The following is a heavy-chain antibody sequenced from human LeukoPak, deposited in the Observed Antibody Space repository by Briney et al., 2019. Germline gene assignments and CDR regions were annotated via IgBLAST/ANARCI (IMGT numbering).Heavy chain of an antibody. Sequence: KPSETLSLTCTVSGGSISSSSYYSGWIRQPPGTGLEWIGSIYYSGSTYYNPSLKSRVTISVDTSKNQFSLKLSSVTAADTAVYYCARHTRLSGDYWGQGTLVTVSS. J-gene: IGHJ4*02. CDR1: GGSISSSSYY. CDR3: ARHTRLSGDY. V-gene: IGHV4-39*01. CDR2: IYYSGST. D-gene: IGHD1-1*01.